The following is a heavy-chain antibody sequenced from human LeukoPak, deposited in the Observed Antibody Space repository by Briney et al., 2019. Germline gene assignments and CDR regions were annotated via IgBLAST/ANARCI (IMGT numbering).Heavy chain of an antibody. Sequence: PGGSLRLSCAASGFTFSSYEMNWVRQAPGKGLEWVSYISSSGSTIYYADSVKGRFTISRDNSKNTLYLQMNSLRAEDTAVYYCAKDRMSFVVVTAPLDYWGQGTLVTVSS. J-gene: IGHJ4*02. CDR1: GFTFSSYE. V-gene: IGHV3-48*03. CDR3: AKDRMSFVVVTAPLDY. CDR2: ISSSGSTI. D-gene: IGHD2-21*02.